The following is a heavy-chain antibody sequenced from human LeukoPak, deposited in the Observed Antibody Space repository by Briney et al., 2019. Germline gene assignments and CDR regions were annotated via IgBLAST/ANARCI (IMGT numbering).Heavy chain of an antibody. D-gene: IGHD2-2*01. CDR3: ARLGYCSSTSCFYSASYEDGMDWFDP. CDR2: IYHSGST. J-gene: IGHJ5*02. Sequence: SETLSLTCAVSGYSISSGYYWGWIRQPPGKGLEWIGSIYHSGSTYYNPSLKSRVTISVDTSKNQFSLKLSSVTAADTAVYYCARLGYCSSTSCFYSASYEDGMDWFDPWGQGTLVTVSS. V-gene: IGHV4-38-2*01. CDR1: GYSISSGYY.